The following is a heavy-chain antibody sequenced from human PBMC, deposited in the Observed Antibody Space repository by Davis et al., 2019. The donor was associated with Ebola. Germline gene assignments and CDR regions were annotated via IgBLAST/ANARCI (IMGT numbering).Heavy chain of an antibody. CDR3: ATLSGDYKK. D-gene: IGHD3-22*01. Sequence: PGGSLRLSCVASGFPSKKFSVHWVRQSPGKGLVWVARIISEGTVANYADSVKGRFIISRDTGNNTVFLQMNDLGVEDTAVYYCATLSGDYKKWGQGTPVTVSS. J-gene: IGHJ4*02. CDR2: IISEGTVA. CDR1: GFPSKKFS. V-gene: IGHV3-74*01.